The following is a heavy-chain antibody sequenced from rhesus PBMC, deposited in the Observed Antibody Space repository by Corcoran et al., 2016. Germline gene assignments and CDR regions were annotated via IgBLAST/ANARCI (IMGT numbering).Heavy chain of an antibody. CDR1: GGSISDSYY. CDR2: IYGSIEST. V-gene: IGHV4S9*01. J-gene: IGHJ6*01. CDR3: ARCLQYLDWLLYRGGLDS. D-gene: IGHD3-3*01. Sequence: QVQLQQWGEGLVKPSETLSLTCAVSGGSISDSYYWNWISQPPGKGLAWIVIIYGSIESTYSNPSLKSRVTISKDPSKNQFALKLSSVTATDTAVYYCARCLQYLDWLLYRGGLDSWGQGVVVTVSS.